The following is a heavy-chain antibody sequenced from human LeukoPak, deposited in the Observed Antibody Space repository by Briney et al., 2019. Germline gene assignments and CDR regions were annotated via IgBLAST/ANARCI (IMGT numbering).Heavy chain of an antibody. J-gene: IGHJ4*02. CDR3: ARESALLDYGDYHIDY. CDR1: GGTFSSYA. D-gene: IGHD4-17*01. CDR2: IIPIFGTA. Sequence: GASVKVSCKASGGTFSSYAISWVRQAPGQGLEWMGGIIPIFGTANYAQKFQGRVTITADESTSTAYMELSSLRSEDTAVYYCARESALLDYGDYHIDYWGQGTLVTASS. V-gene: IGHV1-69*13.